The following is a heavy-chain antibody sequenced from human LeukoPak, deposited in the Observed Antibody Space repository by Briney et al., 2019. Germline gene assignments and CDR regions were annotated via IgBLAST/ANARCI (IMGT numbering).Heavy chain of an antibody. V-gene: IGHV3-23*01. CDR1: GFTFSSYA. J-gene: IGHJ4*02. D-gene: IGHD3-22*01. CDR2: ISGSGGST. CDR3: AXWAETXXYXSSGYTSLGYFDY. Sequence: GGSLRLSCAASGFTFSSYAMSWVRQAPGKGLEWVSAISGSGGSTYYADSVKGRFTISRDNSKNTLYLQMNSLRAEDTAVYYCAXWAETXXYXSSGYTSLGYFDYWGQGTLVTVSS.